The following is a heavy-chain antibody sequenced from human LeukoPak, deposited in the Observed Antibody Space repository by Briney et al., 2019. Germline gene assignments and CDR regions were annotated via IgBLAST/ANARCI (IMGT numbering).Heavy chain of an antibody. D-gene: IGHD3-22*01. CDR2: ISSSGSTV. V-gene: IGHV3-11*04. CDR3: ARQYYYDSSGYPNYYMDV. J-gene: IGHJ6*03. Sequence: GGSLRLSCAASGFTFSDYYMSWIRQAPGKGLEWVSYISSSGSTVYYADSVKGRFTISRDNSKNTLYLQMNSLRAEDTAVYYCARQYYYDSSGYPNYYMDVWGKGTTVTISS. CDR1: GFTFSDYY.